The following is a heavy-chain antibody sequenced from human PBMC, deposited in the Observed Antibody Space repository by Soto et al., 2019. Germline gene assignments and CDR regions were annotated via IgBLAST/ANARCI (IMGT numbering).Heavy chain of an antibody. CDR1: GGTFSSYA. Sequence: SVKVSCKASGGTFSSYAISWVRQAPGQGLEWVGGIIPIFGTANYAQKFQGRVTITADESTSTAYMELSSLRSEDTAVYYCARGILTGYYSPSPYYGMDVWGQGTTVTVSS. CDR2: IIPIFGTA. J-gene: IGHJ6*02. D-gene: IGHD3-9*01. CDR3: ARGILTGYYSPSPYYGMDV. V-gene: IGHV1-69*13.